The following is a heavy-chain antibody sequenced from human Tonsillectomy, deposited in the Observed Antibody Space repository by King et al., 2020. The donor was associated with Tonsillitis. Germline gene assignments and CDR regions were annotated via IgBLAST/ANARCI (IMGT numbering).Heavy chain of an antibody. CDR1: GFTFSSYA. Sequence: VQLVESGGGLVQPGGSLRLSCAASGFTFSSYAMSWVRQAPGKGLEWGSAISGSVGSTYYADSVKGRFTIYGENSKNTLYLQMKSLRAEDTAVYYCAKARGRWLGSDAFDIWGQGTMVTVSS. V-gene: IGHV3-23*04. D-gene: IGHD5-24*01. J-gene: IGHJ3*02. CDR2: ISGSVGST. CDR3: AKARGRWLGSDAFDI.